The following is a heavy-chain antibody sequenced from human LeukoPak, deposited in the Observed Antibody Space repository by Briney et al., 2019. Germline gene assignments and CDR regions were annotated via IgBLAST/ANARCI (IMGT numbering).Heavy chain of an antibody. V-gene: IGHV4-34*01. D-gene: IGHD3-10*01. CDR2: INHSGST. CDR1: GGSFGGYY. Sequence: SETLSLTCAVYGGSFGGYYWSWIRQPPGKGLEWIGEINHSGSTNYNPSLKSRVTISVDTSKNQFSLKLSSVTAADTAVYYCARGSLRLWFGALGSNRFDPWGQGTLVTVSS. J-gene: IGHJ5*02. CDR3: ARGSLRLWFGALGSNRFDP.